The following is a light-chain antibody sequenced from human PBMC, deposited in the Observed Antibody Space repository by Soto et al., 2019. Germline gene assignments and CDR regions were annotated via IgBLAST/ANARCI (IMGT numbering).Light chain of an antibody. J-gene: IGKJ1*01. V-gene: IGKV3-15*01. CDR2: GAF. Sequence: EIVMTQSPATLSVSPGERATLSCRASQSVSSNLAWYQQKPGQAPRLLISGAFTRATGIPARFSGSGSGTEFTLTISSLQSEDFAVYFCQQYNTWPPAFGQGTKVEIK. CDR3: QQYNTWPPA. CDR1: QSVSSN.